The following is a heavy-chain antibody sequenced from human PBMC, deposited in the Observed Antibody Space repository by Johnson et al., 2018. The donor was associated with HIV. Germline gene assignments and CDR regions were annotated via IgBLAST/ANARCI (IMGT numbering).Heavy chain of an antibody. D-gene: IGHD3-10*01. CDR3: ARVQLLADDVFNI. CDR1: GFTFDNYA. J-gene: IGHJ3*02. V-gene: IGHV3-9*01. CDR2: ISWSST. Sequence: VQLVESGGGLVQPSRSLRLSCAASGFTFDNYAMHWVRLAPGKGLEWVSGISWSSTSYADSVKGRFTISRDNAKNTLYLQMDSLGAEDTAVYYCARVQLLADDVFNIWGQGTLVTVSS.